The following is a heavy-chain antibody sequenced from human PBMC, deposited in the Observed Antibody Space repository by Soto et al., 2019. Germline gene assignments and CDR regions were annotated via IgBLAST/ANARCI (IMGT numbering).Heavy chain of an antibody. CDR2: IRSFNNST. V-gene: IGHV1-18*01. CDR3: ARHGNGDDY. CDR1: GYTFTSYG. J-gene: IGHJ4*02. Sequence: QVQLVQSGAEVKKPGASVKVSCKASGYTFTSYGVNWVRQAPGQGLEWMGWIRSFNNSTNYAQKLQGRVTMTTDTSTNTAYMELRSLRSDDTAVYYCARHGNGDDYWGQGTLVTVSS. D-gene: IGHD2-8*01.